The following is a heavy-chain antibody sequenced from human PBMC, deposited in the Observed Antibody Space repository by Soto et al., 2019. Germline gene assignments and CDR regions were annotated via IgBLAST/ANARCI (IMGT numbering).Heavy chain of an antibody. CDR1: GYTFTRYA. CDR2: INAGNGNT. D-gene: IGHD6-13*01. J-gene: IGHJ6*02. V-gene: IGHV1-3*01. Sequence: QVQLVQSGAEVKKPGASVKVSCKASGYTFTRYAMHWVRQAPGQRLEWMGWINAGNGNTKYSQKFQGRVTITRDTSASTAYMELSSRRSEDTAVYYCASSNIAAAPYGMGVWGQGTTVTVSS. CDR3: ASSNIAAAPYGMGV.